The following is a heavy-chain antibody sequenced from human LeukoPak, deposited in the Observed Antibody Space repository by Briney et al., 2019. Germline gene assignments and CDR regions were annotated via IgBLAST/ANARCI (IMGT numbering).Heavy chain of an antibody. CDR1: GFTFGDYA. V-gene: IGHV3-49*04. D-gene: IGHD6-13*01. J-gene: IGHJ4*02. Sequence: GGSLRLSCTASGFTFGDYAMSWVRQAPGKGLEWVGFIRSKAYGGTTEYAASVKGRFTISRDDSKSIAYLQMNSLKTEDTAVYYCTRVQIAAAGTHYFDYWGQGTLVTVSS. CDR3: TRVQIAAAGTHYFDY. CDR2: IRSKAYGGTT.